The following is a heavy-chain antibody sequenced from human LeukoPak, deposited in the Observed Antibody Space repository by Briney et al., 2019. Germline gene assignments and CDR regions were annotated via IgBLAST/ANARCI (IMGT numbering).Heavy chain of an antibody. CDR1: GYTFTSYG. D-gene: IGHD3-10*01. J-gene: IGHJ4*02. V-gene: IGHV1-18*01. CDR2: ISAYNGNT. Sequence: ASVKVSCKASGYTFTSYGISWVRQAPGQGLEWMGWISAYNGNTNYAQKLQGRVTMTTDTSTSTVYMELRSLRSDDTAVYYCARPDYGSGSYYTYWGQGTLVTVSS. CDR3: ARPDYGSGSYYTY.